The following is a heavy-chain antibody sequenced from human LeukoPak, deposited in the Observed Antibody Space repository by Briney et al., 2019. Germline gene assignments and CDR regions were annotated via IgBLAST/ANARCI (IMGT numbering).Heavy chain of an antibody. V-gene: IGHV3-7*01. CDR2: IKQDGSEK. Sequence: GGSLRLSCAASGFTFSSDWMSWVRQAPGKGLEWVANIKQDGSEKYYVDSVKGRFTISRDNAKNSLYLQMNSLRAEDTAVYYCARLVGATTLADYWGQGTLVTVSS. CDR1: GFTFSSDW. J-gene: IGHJ4*02. CDR3: ARLVGATTLADY. D-gene: IGHD1-26*01.